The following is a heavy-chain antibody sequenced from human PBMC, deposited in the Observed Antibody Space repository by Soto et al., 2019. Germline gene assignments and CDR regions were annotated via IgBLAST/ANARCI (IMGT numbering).Heavy chain of an antibody. Sequence: QVQLVESGGGAVQPGRSLTLSCAASGFTRSSHSMHWVRQAPGKGLEWVAVISYDGSIQYYAASVKGRFTISRDTSKNTLHVEMHSLSAEDTGVYYCARGPLQGRELLFDYWGQGTLVTVSS. CDR1: GFTRSSHS. CDR2: ISYDGSIQ. J-gene: IGHJ4*02. D-gene: IGHD1-7*01. V-gene: IGHV3-30*04. CDR3: ARGPLQGRELLFDY.